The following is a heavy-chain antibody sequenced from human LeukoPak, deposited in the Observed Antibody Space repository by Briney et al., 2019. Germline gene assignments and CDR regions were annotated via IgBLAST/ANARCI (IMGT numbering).Heavy chain of an antibody. Sequence: SETLSLTCAVYGGSFSGYYWSWVRQPPGKGLEWIGEINHSGSTNYNPSLKSRVTISVDTSKNQFSLKLSSVTAADTAVYYCARFHSSGSFRYWGQGTLVTVSS. CDR3: ARFHSSGSFRY. J-gene: IGHJ4*02. CDR1: GGSFSGYY. V-gene: IGHV4-34*01. D-gene: IGHD6-19*01. CDR2: INHSGST.